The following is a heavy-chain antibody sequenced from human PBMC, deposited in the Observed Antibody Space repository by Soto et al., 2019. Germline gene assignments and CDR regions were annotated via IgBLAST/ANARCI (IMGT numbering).Heavy chain of an antibody. Sequence: PGGSLRLSCAASGFTFSSYGMHWVRQAPGKGLEWVAVISYDGSNKYYADSVKGRFTISRDNSKNTLYLQMNSLRAEDTAVYYCAKERDYRPRFFDYWGQGTLVTVSS. CDR1: GFTFSSYG. V-gene: IGHV3-30*18. CDR2: ISYDGSNK. CDR3: AKERDYRPRFFDY. D-gene: IGHD3-10*01. J-gene: IGHJ4*02.